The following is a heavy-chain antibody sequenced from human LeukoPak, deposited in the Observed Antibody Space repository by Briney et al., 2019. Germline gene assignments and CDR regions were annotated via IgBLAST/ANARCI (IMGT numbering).Heavy chain of an antibody. J-gene: IGHJ4*02. CDR1: GFTFTDYY. Sequence: GGSLRLSCAASGFTFTDYYMSWIRQAPGKGLEWVSYISGSGSTIYYADSVKGRFTISRDNAKNSVSLQMNSLRDEDTAVYYCARGARPFNYWGQGILVTVSS. CDR2: ISGSGSTI. CDR3: ARGARPFNY. D-gene: IGHD6-6*01. V-gene: IGHV3-11*04.